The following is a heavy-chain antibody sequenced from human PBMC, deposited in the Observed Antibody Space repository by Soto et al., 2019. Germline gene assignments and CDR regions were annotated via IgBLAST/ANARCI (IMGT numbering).Heavy chain of an antibody. Sequence: QVQLVQSGAEVKKPGASVKVSCKASGYTFTSYGISWVRQAPGQGLEWMGWISAYNGNTNYGQKLQGRVTKTTVTSTGTAYMELRSLRSDDTAVDYWAGTSYGLFYYYYGMDVWGQGTTVTVSS. CDR2: ISAYNGNT. V-gene: IGHV1-18*01. CDR1: GYTFTSYG. D-gene: IGHD4-17*01. J-gene: IGHJ6*02. CDR3: AGTSYGLFYYYYGMDV.